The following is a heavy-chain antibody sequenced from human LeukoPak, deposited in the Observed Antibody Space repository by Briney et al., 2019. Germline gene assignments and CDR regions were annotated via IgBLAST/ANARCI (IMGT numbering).Heavy chain of an antibody. D-gene: IGHD1-14*01. Sequence: PSETLPLTCTVSGGSISSYYWTWIRQPAGQGLEWIGRIYTSGSTNYNPSLTGRVTMSVDTSKNQFSLKVSSVTAADTAMYYCAREDPGNRFDYWGQGTQVTVSS. CDR2: IYTSGST. CDR1: GGSISSYY. J-gene: IGHJ4*02. CDR3: AREDPGNRFDY. V-gene: IGHV4-4*07.